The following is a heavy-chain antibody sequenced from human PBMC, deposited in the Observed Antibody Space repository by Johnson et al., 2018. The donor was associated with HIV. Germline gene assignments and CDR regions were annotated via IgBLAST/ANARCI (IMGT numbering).Heavy chain of an antibody. CDR2: IKQDGSEK. CDR3: AREGTKDSSGLDVGAFDI. J-gene: IGHJ3*02. V-gene: IGHV3-7*05. Sequence: VQLVESGGGVVQPGGPLRLSCAASGFTFSSYWMSWVRQAPGKGLEWVANIKQDGSEKYYVDSVKGRFTISRDNAKNSLYLQMNSLRAEDTAVYYCAREGTKDSSGLDVGAFDIWGQGTMVTVSS. D-gene: IGHD3-22*01. CDR1: GFTFSSYW.